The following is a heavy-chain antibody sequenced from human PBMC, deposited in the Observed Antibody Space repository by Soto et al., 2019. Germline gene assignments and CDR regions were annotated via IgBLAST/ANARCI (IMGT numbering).Heavy chain of an antibody. CDR2: FYSGGTT. CDR1: GFSVSNNY. V-gene: IGHV3-53*01. CDR3: ARGSHEYRNNDPYYFAMDV. J-gene: IGHJ6*02. Sequence: PGGSLRLSCLASGFSVSNNYITWVRQAPGKGLEWVSTFYSGGTTYYAGSIEGRFTISRDTSMNTVYLRMNSLRAEDTAVYYCARGSHEYRNNDPYYFAMDVWGQGTTVTVSS. D-gene: IGHD4-4*01.